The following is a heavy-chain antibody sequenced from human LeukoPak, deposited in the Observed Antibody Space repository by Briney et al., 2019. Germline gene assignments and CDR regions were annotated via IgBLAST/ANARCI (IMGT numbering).Heavy chain of an antibody. D-gene: IGHD6-13*01. Sequence: SETLSLTCTVSGGSISSYYWSWIRQPAGKGLEWIGRIYTSGSTNYNPSLKSRVTMSVDTSKNQFSLKLSSVTVADTAVYYCARDGSSWPRVYWYFDLWGRGTLVTVSS. CDR1: GGSISSYY. J-gene: IGHJ2*01. CDR3: ARDGSSWPRVYWYFDL. V-gene: IGHV4-4*07. CDR2: IYTSGST.